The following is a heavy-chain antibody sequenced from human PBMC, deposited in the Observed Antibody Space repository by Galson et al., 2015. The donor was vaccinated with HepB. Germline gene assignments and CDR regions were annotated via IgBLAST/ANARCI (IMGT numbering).Heavy chain of an antibody. CDR1: GFTFSSHG. CDR2: ISDDGSKY. J-gene: IGHJ4*02. D-gene: IGHD3-16*02. Sequence: SLRLSCAASGFTFSSHGMHWVRQAPGKGLEWVALISDDGSKYSYADSEKGRFTISRDNSKNTVYLQMNSLRGEDTAAYYCARDYRWRYTVDYWGQGTLVTISS. CDR3: ARDYRWRYTVDY. V-gene: IGHV3-30*03.